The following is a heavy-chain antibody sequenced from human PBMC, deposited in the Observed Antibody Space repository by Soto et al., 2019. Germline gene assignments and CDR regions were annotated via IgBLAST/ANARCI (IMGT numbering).Heavy chain of an antibody. CDR3: ARDPLWGTAMVLWYFDL. Sequence: QVQLVESGGGVVQPGRSLRLSCAASGFTFSSYAMHCVRQAPGKGLEWVAVISYDGSNKYYADSVKGRFTISRDNSKNTLYLQMNSLRAEDTAVYYCARDPLWGTAMVLWYFDLWVRGTLVTVSS. V-gene: IGHV3-30-3*01. J-gene: IGHJ2*01. CDR1: GFTFSSYA. D-gene: IGHD5-18*01. CDR2: ISYDGSNK.